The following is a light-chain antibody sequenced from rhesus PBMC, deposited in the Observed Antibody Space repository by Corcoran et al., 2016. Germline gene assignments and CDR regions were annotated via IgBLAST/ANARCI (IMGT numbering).Light chain of an antibody. CDR2: EVS. J-gene: IGKJ3*01. CDR1: QSLLHSTGYTY. Sequence: DIVMTQTPLSLSVTPGEPASISCRSSQSLLHSTGYTYLHWYLQKPGQSPQLLSYEVSNRASGVPDRFSGSGSGTDFTLKIRRVEAEDVGVYYCEQTLQTPFTFGPGTKLDIK. CDR3: EQTLQTPFT. V-gene: IGKV2-78*01.